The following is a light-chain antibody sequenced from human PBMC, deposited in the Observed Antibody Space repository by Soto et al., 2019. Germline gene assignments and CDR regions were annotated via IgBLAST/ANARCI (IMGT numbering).Light chain of an antibody. Sequence: DIVMTQSPDSLAVSLGERATINCKSSQAVLYNSNNKNYIAWYQQKPGQPPKLLIYWSSTREFGVLDRISGSGSGTDFSLTISSLQAEDVAVYYCQQYYSAPWTFGQGTKVEIK. J-gene: IGKJ1*01. V-gene: IGKV4-1*01. CDR3: QQYYSAPWT. CDR1: QAVLYNSNNKNY. CDR2: WSS.